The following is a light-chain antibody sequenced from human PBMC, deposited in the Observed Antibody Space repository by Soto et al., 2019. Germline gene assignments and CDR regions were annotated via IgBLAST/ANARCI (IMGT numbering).Light chain of an antibody. J-gene: IGLJ2*01. CDR1: ASDVSTYDL. CDR3: CSYAGPNNLAV. Sequence: QSALTQPASVTGSPGQSVVISCTAAASDVSTYDLVSWYQQHPGNAPKLIIYEGTKRPSGVSNRFSGSSSDTTASLTVSGLQAEDEADYYGCSYAGPNNLAVFGGRTKLTVL. V-gene: IGLV2-23*01. CDR2: EGT.